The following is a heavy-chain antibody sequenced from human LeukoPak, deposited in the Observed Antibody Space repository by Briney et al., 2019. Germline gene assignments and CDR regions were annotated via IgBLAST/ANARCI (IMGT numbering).Heavy chain of an antibody. J-gene: IGHJ4*02. Sequence: PWETLSLTCTVSGGSISRYYWSWIRQPPGKGLEWIGYIYYSGSTNYNPSLKSRVTISVDTSKNQFSLKLSSVTAADTAVYYCARLRGVTATAIDFWGQGTLVTVSS. CDR1: GGSISRYY. CDR3: ARLRGVTATAIDF. V-gene: IGHV4-59*08. CDR2: IYYSGST. D-gene: IGHD2-21*02.